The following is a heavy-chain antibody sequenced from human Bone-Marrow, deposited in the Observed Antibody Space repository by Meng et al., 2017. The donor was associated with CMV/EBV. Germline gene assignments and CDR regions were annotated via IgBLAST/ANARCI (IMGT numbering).Heavy chain of an antibody. D-gene: IGHD4-17*01. CDR1: GYTFTDYY. J-gene: IGHJ4*01. CDR2: INPKSGDT. V-gene: IGHV1-2*02. CDR3: ARTGSWGHYGGY. Sequence: ASVKVSCKASGYTFTDYYIHWVRQAPGQGLEWVGCINPKSGDTDYSQRFQGRVTMTRDTSISTASMELSSLRSDDTAVYYCARTGSWGHYGGYWGQGTLVTVSS.